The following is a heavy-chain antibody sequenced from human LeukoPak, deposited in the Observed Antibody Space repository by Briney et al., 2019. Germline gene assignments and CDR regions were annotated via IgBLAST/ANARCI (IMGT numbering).Heavy chain of an antibody. CDR2: IYYSGST. J-gene: IGHJ4*02. V-gene: IGHV4-59*01. CDR1: GGSIISCY. Sequence: PSETLSLTCTVSGGSIISCYRSWIRQPPGTGLEWIGYIYYSGSTNYNPSLKSRVTISVDTSKNQFSLKLSSVTAADTAVYYCAIVKYCGGHCYLHYWGQGTLVTVSS. D-gene: IGHD2-21*02. CDR3: AIVKYCGGHCYLHY.